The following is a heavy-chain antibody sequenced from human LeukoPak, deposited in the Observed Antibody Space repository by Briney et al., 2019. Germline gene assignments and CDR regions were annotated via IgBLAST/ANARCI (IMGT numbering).Heavy chain of an antibody. Sequence: SETLSLTCAVYGGSFSGYYWSWIRQPPGKGLEWIGEINHSGSTNYNPSLKSRVTISVDTSKNQFSLKLSSVTAADTAVYYCARVYSSSGDYFDYWGQGTLVTVSS. J-gene: IGHJ4*02. CDR3: ARVYSSSGDYFDY. CDR1: GGSFSGYY. V-gene: IGHV4-34*01. CDR2: INHSGST. D-gene: IGHD6-6*01.